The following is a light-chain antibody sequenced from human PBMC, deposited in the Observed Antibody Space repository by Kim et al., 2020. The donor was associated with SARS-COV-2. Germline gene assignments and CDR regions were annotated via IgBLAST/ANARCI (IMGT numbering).Light chain of an antibody. V-gene: IGLV7-46*01. CDR3: FLSYSVVVV. J-gene: IGLJ2*01. CDR1: TGAVTSGHY. CDR2: ETI. Sequence: PGWTVALTCGASTGAVTSGHYPYGCQQKSGRAPRTLFYETINDRSWTPGRFSGSLLGGKAALSISGAQPEDGAEYYCFLSYSVVVVFGGGTQLTVL.